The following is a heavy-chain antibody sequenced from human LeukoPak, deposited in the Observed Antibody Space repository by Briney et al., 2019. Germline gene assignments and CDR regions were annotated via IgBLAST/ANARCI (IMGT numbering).Heavy chain of an antibody. D-gene: IGHD1-26*01. J-gene: IGHJ1*01. Sequence: PGGSLRLSCAASGFTFSSYSMNWVRQAPGKGLEWVSAISGSGGSTYYADSVKGRFTISRDNSKNTLYLQMNSLRAEDTAVYYCAKDSGSYYGYFQHWGQGTLVTVSS. V-gene: IGHV3-23*01. CDR1: GFTFSSYS. CDR2: ISGSGGST. CDR3: AKDSGSYYGYFQH.